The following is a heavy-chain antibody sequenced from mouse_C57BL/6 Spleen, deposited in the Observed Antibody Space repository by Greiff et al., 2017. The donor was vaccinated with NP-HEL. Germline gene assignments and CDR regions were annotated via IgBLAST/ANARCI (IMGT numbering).Heavy chain of an antibody. CDR2: IHPNSGST. CDR3: ARCHYGSSPYYFDY. Sequence: VQLQQSGAELVKPGASVKLSCKASGYTFTSYWMHWVKQRPGQGLEWIGMIHPNSGSTNYNEKFKSKATLTVDKSSSTAYIQLSSLTSEDSAVYYGARCHYGSSPYYFDYWGQGTTLTVSS. D-gene: IGHD1-1*01. CDR1: GYTFTSYW. J-gene: IGHJ2*01. V-gene: IGHV1-64*01.